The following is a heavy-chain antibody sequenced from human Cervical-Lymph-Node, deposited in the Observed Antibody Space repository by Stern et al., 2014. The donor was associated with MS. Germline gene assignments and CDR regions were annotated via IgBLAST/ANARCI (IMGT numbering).Heavy chain of an antibody. J-gene: IGHJ6*02. V-gene: IGHV3-9*01. Sequence: EVQLVESGGGLVQPGGSLGLSCAASGIIFGGYVMHWVRQAPGKGLEWGAGISWNSGDIAYTDSVKGRFTISRDNAKNSLYLHMNSLRAEDTALYYCAKDLGEVFYYGMDVWGQGTTVTVSS. CDR1: GIIFGGYV. CDR3: AKDLGEVFYYGMDV. D-gene: IGHD2-21*01. CDR2: ISWNSGDI.